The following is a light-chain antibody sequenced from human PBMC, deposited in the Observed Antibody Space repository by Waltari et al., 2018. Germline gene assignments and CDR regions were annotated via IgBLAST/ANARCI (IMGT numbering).Light chain of an antibody. CDR1: PSISTS. V-gene: IGKV1-5*03. Sequence: DIQMTQSPSTLSASVGDKVTITCRASPSISTSLAWYQQRPGKAPKLLIYKASTLENEVPSRFSGSGSGTEFTLTISSLQPDDFATYYCQQFDSYPVTFGPGTKVEIK. CDR3: QQFDSYPVT. CDR2: KAS. J-gene: IGKJ2*01.